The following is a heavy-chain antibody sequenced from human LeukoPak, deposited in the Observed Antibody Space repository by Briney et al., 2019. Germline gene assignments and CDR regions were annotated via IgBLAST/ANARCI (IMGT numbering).Heavy chain of an antibody. D-gene: IGHD6-13*01. CDR2: ISSSSSYI. CDR3: AREAETGYSSSWYEYYFDY. J-gene: IGHJ4*02. V-gene: IGHV3-21*04. Sequence: GGSLRLSCAASGFTFSSYSMNWVRQAPGKGLEWVSSISSSSSYIYYADSVKGRFTISRDNSKNTLYLQMNSLRSEDTAVYYCAREAETGYSSSWYEYYFDYWGQGTLVTVSS. CDR1: GFTFSSYS.